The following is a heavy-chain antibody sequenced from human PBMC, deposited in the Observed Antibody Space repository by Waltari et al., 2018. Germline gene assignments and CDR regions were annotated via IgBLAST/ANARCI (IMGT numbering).Heavy chain of an antibody. V-gene: IGHV3-15*01. CDR1: GFPFSNAW. CDR3: TTRSLVEGTDDVLDL. Sequence: EVQLVESGGGLVKPGGSLRLSCEPSGFPFSNAWLEVVRQAPGKGLEWVGRIKSRTEGGTTDYAAPVKGRFSVSRDDSKKMLYLEMNNLKTEDTAMYFCTTRSLVEGTDDVLDLWGRGTMAIVSS. D-gene: IGHD2-21*02. J-gene: IGHJ3*01. CDR2: IKSRTEGGTT.